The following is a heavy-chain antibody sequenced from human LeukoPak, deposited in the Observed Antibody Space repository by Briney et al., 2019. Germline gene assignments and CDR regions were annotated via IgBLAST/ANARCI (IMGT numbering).Heavy chain of an antibody. CDR1: GLTFSRHA. J-gene: IGHJ4*02. Sequence: GGSLRLSCVASGLTFSRHAMTWVRQTPGKGLEWVSGIAASGGSTYYTDSVKGRFTISRDNSKNTLYLQMNSLRAEDTAVYYCARLYYYDSSGYGAVGYWGQGTLVTVSS. D-gene: IGHD3-22*01. CDR2: IAASGGST. CDR3: ARLYYYDSSGYGAVGY. V-gene: IGHV3-23*01.